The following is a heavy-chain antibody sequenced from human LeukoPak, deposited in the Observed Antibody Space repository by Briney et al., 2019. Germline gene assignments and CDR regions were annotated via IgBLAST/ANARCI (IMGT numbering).Heavy chain of an antibody. CDR2: ISDSGDYT. V-gene: IGHV3-23*01. J-gene: IGHJ4*02. D-gene: IGHD2-8*01. CDR3: AKDTSIGKYCTNGVCSPFDY. CDR1: GFTFSSVA. Sequence: VRSLRLSCAGSGFTFSSVAMSCGPRAPGQGLEWCSVISDSGDYTSYADSVRGRFTISRANSRNTLYLQMISLRPEDTAVYSSAKDTSIGKYCTNGVCSPFDYWGQGTLVTVSS.